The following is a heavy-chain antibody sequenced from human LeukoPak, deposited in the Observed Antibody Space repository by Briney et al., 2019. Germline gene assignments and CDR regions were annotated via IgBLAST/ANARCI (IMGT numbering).Heavy chain of an antibody. D-gene: IGHD6-13*01. V-gene: IGHV4-61*02. J-gene: IGHJ6*03. CDR3: ARVPRELSSSWPSYYYYYMDV. CDR1: GGSISSGSYY. CDR2: IYTRGTT. Sequence: PSETLSLTCTVSGGSISSGSYYWSWIRQPAGKGLEWIGRIYTRGTTNYNPSLKSRVTISVDTSKNQFSLKLSSVSAADTAVYYCARVPRELSSSWPSYYYYYMDVWGKGTTVTVSS.